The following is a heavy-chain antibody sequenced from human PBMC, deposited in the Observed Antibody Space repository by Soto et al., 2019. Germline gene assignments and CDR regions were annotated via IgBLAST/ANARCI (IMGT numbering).Heavy chain of an antibody. J-gene: IGHJ3*02. CDR3: AKAHSGPFDI. V-gene: IGHV3-30*18. CDR1: GFTFSSYD. CDR2: ISYDGSKK. Sequence: PGGSLRLSCAASGFTFSSYDIHWVRQAPGKGLEGVAVISYDGSKKYYADSVKGQFTISRDNSKNTLYLQMNSLRAEDTAVYYCAKAHSGPFDIWGQGTMATVSS. D-gene: IGHD5-12*01.